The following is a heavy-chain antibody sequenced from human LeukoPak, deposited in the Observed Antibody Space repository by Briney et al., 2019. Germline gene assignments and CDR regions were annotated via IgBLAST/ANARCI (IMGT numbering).Heavy chain of an antibody. CDR3: ARKMKTGDRVGTFDI. CDR1: KFTFSDYS. J-gene: IGHJ3*02. V-gene: IGHV3-21*01. D-gene: IGHD1-1*01. CDR2: ISSIRNYI. Sequence: GGSLRLSCAASKFTFSDYSMSWVRQAPGKGLEWVSSISSIRNYIYYADSVQGRFTISRDNAKNSLYLQMNSLTAEDTAVYYCARKMKTGDRVGTFDIWGQGTMVTVSS.